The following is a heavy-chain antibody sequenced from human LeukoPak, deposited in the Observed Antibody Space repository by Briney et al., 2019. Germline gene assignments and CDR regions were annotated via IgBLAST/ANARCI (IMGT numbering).Heavy chain of an antibody. D-gene: IGHD3-22*01. Sequence: GASVKVSCKASGYTFTGYYMHWVRQAPGQGLEWMGRINPNSGGTNYAQKFQGRVTMTRDTSISTAYMELSRLRSDDTAVYYCARRPPLYDGSGYSGDYWGQGTLVTVSS. CDR3: ARRPPLYDGSGYSGDY. J-gene: IGHJ4*02. CDR2: INPNSGGT. CDR1: GYTFTGYY. V-gene: IGHV1-2*06.